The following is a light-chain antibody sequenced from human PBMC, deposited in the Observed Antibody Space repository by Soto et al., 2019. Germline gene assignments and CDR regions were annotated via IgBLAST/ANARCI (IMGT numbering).Light chain of an antibody. V-gene: IGKV3-20*01. CDR3: QQFGTSIPDT. CDR1: QVIGSRF. J-gene: IGKJ2*01. CDR2: GAS. Sequence: EIVMTQSPGTLSLSPGERATISCRASQVIGSRFLAWYHQKSGQAPRLIIYGASSRATGSPDRFSGSGSGRDCPLTISRLEPEDVGVYYCQQFGTSIPDTFGPGTKLEIK.